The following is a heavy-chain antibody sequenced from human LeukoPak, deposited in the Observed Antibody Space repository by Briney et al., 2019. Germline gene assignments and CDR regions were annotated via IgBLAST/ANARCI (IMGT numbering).Heavy chain of an antibody. CDR3: ARDNYYSIDY. V-gene: IGHV3-74*01. D-gene: IGHD1-26*01. J-gene: IGHJ4*02. CDR2: INSDGTST. Sequence: GGSLRLSCGASGFTFSRTWMHWVRQAPGKALVCVSRINSDGTSTVYADSVKGRFTISRDNAKNTVYLQMSGLGVDDTAVYYCARDNYYSIDYWGQGTLVTVSS. CDR1: GFTFSRTW.